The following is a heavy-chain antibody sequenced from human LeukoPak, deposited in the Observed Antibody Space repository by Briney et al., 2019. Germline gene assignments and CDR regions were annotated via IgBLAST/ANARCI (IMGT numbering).Heavy chain of an antibody. CDR3: ARAADGTIPRSFDY. J-gene: IGHJ4*02. V-gene: IGHV3-23*01. D-gene: IGHD2-21*01. Sequence: QPGGSLRLSCAASGFTFSSYAMSWVRPAPGKGLEWISAISGSGGSTYYADSVKGRFTISRDNSRNTLFLQMNSLRAEDTAVYYCARAADGTIPRSFDYWGQGTLVTVCS. CDR1: GFTFSSYA. CDR2: ISGSGGST.